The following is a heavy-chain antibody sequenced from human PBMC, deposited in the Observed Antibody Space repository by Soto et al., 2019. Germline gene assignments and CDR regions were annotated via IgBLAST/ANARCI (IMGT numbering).Heavy chain of an antibody. V-gene: IGHV3-74*03. D-gene: IGHD2-2*01. CDR1: GFTFSTYW. J-gene: IGHJ4*02. Sequence: EVQLVESGGGLVQPGGSLRLSCAASGFTFSTYWMHWVRQAPGKGLVWLSRINSDGNIKTYADSVKGRFTISRDNAKNTLYLQMNSLRVEDTAVYFCARLYCSSTSCSIKYFDYWGQGTLVTVSS. CDR3: ARLYCSSTSCSIKYFDY. CDR2: INSDGNIK.